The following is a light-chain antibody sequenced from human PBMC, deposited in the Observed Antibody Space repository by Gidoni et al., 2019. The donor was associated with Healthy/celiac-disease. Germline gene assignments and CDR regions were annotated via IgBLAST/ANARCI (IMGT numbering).Light chain of an antibody. V-gene: IGKV3-11*01. CDR2: HAS. CDR1: QSVSSD. J-gene: IGKJ2*04. Sequence: EIVLTQSPATLSFAPGERATLSCRASQSVSSDFAWYQQKPGQAPRLLIYHASNRATGIPARFSGSGSGTDFTLTISSLEPEDFAVYYCQQRSNWPPSCSFGQGTKLEI. CDR3: QQRSNWPPSCS.